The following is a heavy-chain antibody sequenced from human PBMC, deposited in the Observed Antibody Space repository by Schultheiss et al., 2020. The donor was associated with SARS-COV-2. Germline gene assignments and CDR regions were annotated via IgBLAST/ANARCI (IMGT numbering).Heavy chain of an antibody. V-gene: IGHV4-59*01. CDR2: ISYSGST. CDR1: GGSISSSY. D-gene: IGHD5-18*01. CDR3: ARTYSYGFRSSSWAYYYGMDV. Sequence: SETLSLTCTVSGGSISSSYWSWIRQPPGKGLEWIGYISYSGSTNYNPSLKSRVTISVDTSKNQFSLKLSSVTAADTAVYYCARTYSYGFRSSSWAYYYGMDVWGQGTTVTVSS. J-gene: IGHJ6*02.